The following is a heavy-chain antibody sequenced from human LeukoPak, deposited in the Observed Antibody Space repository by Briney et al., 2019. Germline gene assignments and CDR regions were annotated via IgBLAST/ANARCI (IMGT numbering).Heavy chain of an antibody. CDR3: AKAPRVDIVASNLDH. CDR2: ISGSGFST. V-gene: IGHV3-23*01. J-gene: IGHJ4*02. Sequence: GGSLRLSCAASGFTFSSYAMSWVRQAPGKGLEWVSVISGSGFSTHYSDSVKGRFTISRDNSKNTLFLQMNSLRAEDTALYYCAKAPRVDIVASNLDHWGQGTLVTVSS. CDR1: GFTFSSYA. D-gene: IGHD5-12*01.